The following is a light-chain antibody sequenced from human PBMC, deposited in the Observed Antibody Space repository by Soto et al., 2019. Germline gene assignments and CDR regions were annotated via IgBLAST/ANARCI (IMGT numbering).Light chain of an antibody. V-gene: IGKV1-39*01. Sequence: XIEMTQSPSSLSASVGDRITITCRTSQSIDDYLNWYQQKSGKAPQFLISDSSILQGGVPSRFTSSGSGTNFTLTIRDLQPEDSATYYCHQTYSYPVTFGQGTRLQI. CDR2: DSS. CDR1: QSIDDY. J-gene: IGKJ5*01. CDR3: HQTYSYPVT.